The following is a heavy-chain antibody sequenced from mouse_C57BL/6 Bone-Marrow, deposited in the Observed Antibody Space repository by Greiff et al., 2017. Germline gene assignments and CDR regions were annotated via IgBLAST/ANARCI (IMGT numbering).Heavy chain of an antibody. CDR2: ISNGGGST. V-gene: IGHV5-12*01. CDR3: ARHYDYDDWYFDV. CDR1: GFTFSDYY. D-gene: IGHD2-4*01. Sequence: DVKLVESGGGLVQPGGSLKLSCAASGFTFSDYYMYWVRQTPEKRLEWVAYISNGGGSTYYPDTVKGRFTISRDNAKNTLYLQMSRLKSEDTAMYYCARHYDYDDWYFDVWGTGTTVTVSS. J-gene: IGHJ1*03.